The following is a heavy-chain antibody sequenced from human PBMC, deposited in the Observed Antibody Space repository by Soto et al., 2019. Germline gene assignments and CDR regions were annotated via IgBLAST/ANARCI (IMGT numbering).Heavy chain of an antibody. CDR2: IIPIFGTA. CDR3: ASNVYGSGSHIYYYYYGMDV. D-gene: IGHD3-10*01. V-gene: IGHV1-69*13. J-gene: IGHJ6*02. CDR1: GGTFSSYA. Sequence: PGASVKVSCKASGGTFSSYAISWVRQAPGQGLEWMGGIIPIFGTANYAQKFQGRVTITADESTSTAYMELSSLRSEDTAVYYCASNVYGSGSHIYYYYYGMDVWGQGTTVTVSS.